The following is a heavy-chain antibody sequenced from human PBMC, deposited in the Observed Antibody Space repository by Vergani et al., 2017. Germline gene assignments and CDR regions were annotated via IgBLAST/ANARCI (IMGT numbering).Heavy chain of an antibody. Sequence: QVQLQESGPGLVKPSQTLSLTCTVSGGSISSGGYYWSWIRQPPGKGLEWIGYIYYSGSTYYNPSLKSRVTISVDTSKIQFSLKLSSVTAADTAVYYCAGEYYYDRSGYVRYDAFDIWGQGTMVTVSS. CDR3: AGEYYYDRSGYVRYDAFDI. CDR1: GGSISSGGYY. J-gene: IGHJ3*02. CDR2: IYYSGST. D-gene: IGHD3-22*01. V-gene: IGHV4-31*03.